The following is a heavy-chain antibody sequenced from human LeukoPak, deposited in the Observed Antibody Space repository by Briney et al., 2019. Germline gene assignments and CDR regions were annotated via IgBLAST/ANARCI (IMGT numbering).Heavy chain of an antibody. V-gene: IGHV3-7*01. Sequence: PGGSLRLSCAAFGFTFSSYWMSWVRQAPGKGLEWVANIKQDGSEKYYVDSVKGRFTISRDNAKNSLYLQMNSLRAEDTAVYYCARGSGYDSRYWGQGTLVTVSS. CDR3: ARGSGYDSRY. CDR1: GFTFSSYW. CDR2: IKQDGSEK. D-gene: IGHD5-12*01. J-gene: IGHJ4*02.